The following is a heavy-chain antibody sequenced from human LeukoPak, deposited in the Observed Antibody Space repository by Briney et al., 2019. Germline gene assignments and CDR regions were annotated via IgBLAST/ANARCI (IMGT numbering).Heavy chain of an antibody. Sequence: SETLSLTCAVYGGSFSGYYWSWIRQPPGKGLEWIGEINHSGSTNYNPSLKSRVTISVDTSKNQFSLKLSSVTAADTAVYYCAREPLWTGDRRAGFDYWGQGTLATVSS. CDR2: INHSGST. D-gene: IGHD3/OR15-3a*01. J-gene: IGHJ4*02. V-gene: IGHV4-34*01. CDR1: GGSFSGYY. CDR3: AREPLWTGDRRAGFDY.